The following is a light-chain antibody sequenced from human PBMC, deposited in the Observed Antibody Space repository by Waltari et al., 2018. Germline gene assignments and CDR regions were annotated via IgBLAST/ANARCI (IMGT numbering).Light chain of an antibody. Sequence: IQLTQSPSSLSASVGERVTITCRASQSISSYLNWYQQKPGKDAKLLIYAASSLQSGVPSRFSGSGSGTDFTLTISSRQPEDVATYYCQQSYRTLWTVGKGTKVEIK. J-gene: IGKJ1*01. V-gene: IGKV1-39*01. CDR1: QSISSY. CDR3: QQSYRTLWT. CDR2: AAS.